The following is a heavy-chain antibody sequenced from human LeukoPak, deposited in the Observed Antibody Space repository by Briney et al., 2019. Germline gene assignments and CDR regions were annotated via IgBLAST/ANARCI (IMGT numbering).Heavy chain of an antibody. D-gene: IGHD3-10*01. CDR1: GGSISSSIYY. Sequence: PSEALSLTCIVSGGSISSSIYYWAWVRQPPGKGLEWVANIMRDGSEKYYVDSVKGRFTISRDNAKNSLYLQMNSLRVEDTAVYYCARERFYSGSSNYDYWGQGTLVTVSS. CDR3: ARERFYSGSSNYDY. J-gene: IGHJ4*02. CDR2: IMRDGSEK. V-gene: IGHV3-7*01.